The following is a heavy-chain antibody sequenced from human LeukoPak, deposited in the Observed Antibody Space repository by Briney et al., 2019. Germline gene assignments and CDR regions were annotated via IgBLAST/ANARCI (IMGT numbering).Heavy chain of an antibody. CDR1: GFTFSSYA. Sequence: GGSLRLSCAASGFTFSSYAMSWVRQAPGKGLEWVSAISGSGGSTYYADSVKGRFTISRDNSKNTLYLQMDSLRAEDTAVYYCAKRVGATPLGRFDYWGQGTLVTVSS. J-gene: IGHJ4*02. CDR2: ISGSGGST. D-gene: IGHD1-26*01. V-gene: IGHV3-23*01. CDR3: AKRVGATPLGRFDY.